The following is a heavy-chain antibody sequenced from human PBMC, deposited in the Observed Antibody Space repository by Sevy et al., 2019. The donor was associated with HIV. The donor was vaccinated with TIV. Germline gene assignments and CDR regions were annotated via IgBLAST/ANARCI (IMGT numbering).Heavy chain of an antibody. V-gene: IGHV3-11*01. D-gene: IGHD3-3*01. CDR1: GFRFSGYY. CDR2: ISCTGNTK. Sequence: GGSLRLSCVGSGFRFSGYYMNWIRQAPGKGLEWVSYISCTGNTKYYTDSVKGRFTISRDNAKNSLYLEMNSLRVDDTAVYYCARDPTYYDFWAGYYTGWFDPWGQGTLVTVS. CDR3: ARDPTYYDFWAGYYTGWFDP. J-gene: IGHJ5*02.